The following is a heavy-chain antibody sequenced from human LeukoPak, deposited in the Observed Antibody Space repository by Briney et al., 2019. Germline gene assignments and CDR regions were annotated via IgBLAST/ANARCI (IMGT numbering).Heavy chain of an antibody. V-gene: IGHV3-48*01. J-gene: IGHJ4*02. D-gene: IGHD4-11*01. Sequence: GGSLRLSCAASGFTFSSYSMNWVRQAPGKGLEWVSYISSSSSTIYYADSVKGRFTISRDNAKNSLYLQMNSLRAEDTAVYYCASERYSNFAYWGQGTLVTVPS. CDR1: GFTFSSYS. CDR3: ASERYSNFAY. CDR2: ISSSSSTI.